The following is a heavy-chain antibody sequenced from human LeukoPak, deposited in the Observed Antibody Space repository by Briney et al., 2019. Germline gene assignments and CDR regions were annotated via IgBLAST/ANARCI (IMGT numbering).Heavy chain of an antibody. Sequence: GGSLRLSCAASEITFSSQWLSWVRQAPGKGLEWVANIKPDGTDKYYVDSVKGRFTISRDNAKNSLYLQMNSLRVEDTAVYYCARDGSPVSPAALDYWGQGTLVTVSS. CDR3: ARDGSPVSPAALDY. CDR1: EITFSSQW. V-gene: IGHV3-7*01. CDR2: IKPDGTDK. J-gene: IGHJ4*02. D-gene: IGHD2-2*01.